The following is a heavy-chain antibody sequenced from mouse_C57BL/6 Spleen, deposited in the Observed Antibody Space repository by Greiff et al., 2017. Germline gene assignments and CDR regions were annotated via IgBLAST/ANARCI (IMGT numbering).Heavy chain of an antibody. V-gene: IGHV3-8*01. CDR1: GYSITSDY. D-gene: IGHD1-1*01. Sequence: EVKLLESGPGLAKPSQTLPLTCSVTGYSITSDYWNWIRKFPGNKLEYMGYISYSSSTYYNPSLKSRISITRDTSKNQYYLQLNSVTTEDTATYYCARRIIITTVVATDWYFDVWGTGTTVTVSS. J-gene: IGHJ1*03. CDR2: ISYSSST. CDR3: ARRIIITTVVATDWYFDV.